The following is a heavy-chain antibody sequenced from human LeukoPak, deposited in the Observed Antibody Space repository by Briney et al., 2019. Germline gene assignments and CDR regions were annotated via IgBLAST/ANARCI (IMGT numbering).Heavy chain of an antibody. V-gene: IGHV1-8*01. Sequence: ASVKVSCKASGYTFTSYDINWVQQATGQGLEWMGWMNPNSGNTGYAQKFQGRVTMTRNTSISTAYMELSSLRSEDTAVSYCARFSRTSSSWYYYYYYYMDVWGKGTTVTVSS. CDR3: ARFSRTSSSWYYYYYYYMDV. J-gene: IGHJ6*03. CDR1: GYTFTSYD. CDR2: MNPNSGNT. D-gene: IGHD6-13*01.